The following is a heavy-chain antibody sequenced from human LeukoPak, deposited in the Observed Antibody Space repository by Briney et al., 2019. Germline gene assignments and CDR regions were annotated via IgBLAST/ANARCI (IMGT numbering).Heavy chain of an antibody. Sequence: PGRSLRLSCEASGFTFDDYGMHWVRQAPGKGLEWVSGISWNSGSIGYADSVKGRFTISRDNAKNSLYLQMNSLRAEDTALYYCAKDQSSYGSGSYGGYSGMEVWGQGTTVTVSS. CDR2: ISWNSGSI. D-gene: IGHD3-10*01. CDR1: GFTFDDYG. J-gene: IGHJ6*02. CDR3: AKDQSSYGSGSYGGYSGMEV. V-gene: IGHV3-9*01.